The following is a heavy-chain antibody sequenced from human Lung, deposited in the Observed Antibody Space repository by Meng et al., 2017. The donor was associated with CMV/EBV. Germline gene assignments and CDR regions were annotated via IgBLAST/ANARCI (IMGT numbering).Heavy chain of an antibody. CDR3: ARVAPSGYRYFDY. V-gene: IGHV7-4-1*02. J-gene: IGHJ4*02. CDR2: INTNTGNP. Sequence: QVWLVQSGSELKKPGASVTVSCKASGYTFINYAMNWVRQAPGQGLEWMGWINTNTGNPTYAQGFTRRFVFSLDTSFRTAYLQISSLKAEDTAVYYCARVAPSGYRYFDYCGQGILVVASS. CDR1: GYTFINYA. D-gene: IGHD3-3*01.